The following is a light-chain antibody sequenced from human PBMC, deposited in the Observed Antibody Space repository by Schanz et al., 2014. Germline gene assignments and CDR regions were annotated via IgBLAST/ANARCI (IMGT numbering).Light chain of an antibody. J-gene: IGLJ1*01. CDR2: DVS. Sequence: QSVLTQPASVSGSPGQSITISCTGTSSDVGAYNLVSWFQQHPGKVPKLVIYDVSNRPSGISNRFSGSKSGNTASLTISGLQAEDEADYYCNSYTNTNTRVFGTGTKLTVL. CDR3: NSYTNTNTRV. CDR1: SSDVGAYNL. V-gene: IGLV2-14*03.